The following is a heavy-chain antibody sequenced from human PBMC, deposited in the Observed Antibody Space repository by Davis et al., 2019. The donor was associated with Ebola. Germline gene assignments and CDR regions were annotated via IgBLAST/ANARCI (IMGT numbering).Heavy chain of an antibody. CDR1: GFTFSKYS. V-gene: IGHV3-48*01. Sequence: PGGSLRLSCPASGFTFSKYSMNWVRQAPGKGLEWVSYISSGSSTIYYADSVKGRFTISRDNAKNSLYLHMNSLRVEDTAVYYCAKRWELHYFDYWGQGALVAVSS. D-gene: IGHD1-7*01. CDR3: AKRWELHYFDY. CDR2: ISSGSSTI. J-gene: IGHJ4*02.